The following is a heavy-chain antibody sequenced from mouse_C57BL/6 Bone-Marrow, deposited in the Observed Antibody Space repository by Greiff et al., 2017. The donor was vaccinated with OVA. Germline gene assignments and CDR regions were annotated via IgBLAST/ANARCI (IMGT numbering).Heavy chain of an antibody. D-gene: IGHD2-3*01. V-gene: IGHV1-82*01. CDR1: GYAFSSSW. CDR3: ARRGLLLDFDY. Sequence: QVQLQQSGPELVKPGASVKISCKASGYAFSSSWMNWVKQRPGKGLEWIGRIYPGDGDTNYNGKFKGKATLTADKSSSTAYMQLSSLTSEDSAVYFCARRGLLLDFDYWGQGTTLTVSS. J-gene: IGHJ2*01. CDR2: IYPGDGDT.